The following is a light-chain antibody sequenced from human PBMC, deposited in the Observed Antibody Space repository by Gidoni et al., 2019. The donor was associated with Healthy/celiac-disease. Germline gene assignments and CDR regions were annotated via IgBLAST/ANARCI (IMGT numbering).Light chain of an antibody. V-gene: IGLV5-45*01. CDR2: YKSHSEK. CDR1: SGINVGTYR. Sequence: QSVLTQPASLSAAPGASASPTCTLRSGINVGTYRTYWYQQKPWSPPQYLLRYKSHSEKQQGSGVPRRFSGSKDASATAGILLISGLQSEDEADYYCMIWHSSAQVFGGGTKLPVL. CDR3: MIWHSSAQV. J-gene: IGLJ3*02.